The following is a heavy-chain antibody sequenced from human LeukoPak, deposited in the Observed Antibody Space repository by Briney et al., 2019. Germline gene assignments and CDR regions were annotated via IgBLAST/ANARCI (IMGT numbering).Heavy chain of an antibody. V-gene: IGHV1-69*13. CDR2: IIAIFGSA. CDR1: GGTFSNYP. CDR3: ARSFCSGGSCQSGPYYYYHMDV. J-gene: IGHJ6*03. D-gene: IGHD2-15*01. Sequence: VASVKVSCKASGGTFSNYPISWVRQAPGQGLEWMGGIIAIFGSANYAHKFQGGVTITADESTSTAYMELSSLRAEDTAIYYCARSFCSGGSCQSGPYYYYHMDVWGEGTTVIVSS.